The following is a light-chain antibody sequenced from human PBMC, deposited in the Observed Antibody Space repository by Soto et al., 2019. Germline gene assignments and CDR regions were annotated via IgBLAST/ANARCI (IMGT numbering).Light chain of an antibody. Sequence: SGSLGDRVTISCRASQGISSHLAWYQQKPGKAPELLIYAASTLQSGVPSRFSGSGSGTEFTLTISSLQPEDFATYFCQHLNSYPRALSFGGGTKVEIK. CDR1: QGISSH. J-gene: IGKJ4*01. CDR3: QHLNSYPRALS. V-gene: IGKV1-9*01. CDR2: AAS.